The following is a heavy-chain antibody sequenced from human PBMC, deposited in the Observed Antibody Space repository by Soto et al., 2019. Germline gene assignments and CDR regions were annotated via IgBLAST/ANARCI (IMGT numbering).Heavy chain of an antibody. CDR1: GFTFSSYG. CDR2: IWYDGSNK. V-gene: IGHV3-33*01. Sequence: QVQLVESGGGVVQPGRSLRLSCAASGFTFSSYGMHWVRQAPGKGLEWVAVIWYDGSNKYYADSVKGRFTISRDNSKNTLYLQMNSLRAEDTAVYYCARSRELHSEDFDYWGQGTLVTVSS. CDR3: ARSRELHSEDFDY. D-gene: IGHD1-26*01. J-gene: IGHJ4*02.